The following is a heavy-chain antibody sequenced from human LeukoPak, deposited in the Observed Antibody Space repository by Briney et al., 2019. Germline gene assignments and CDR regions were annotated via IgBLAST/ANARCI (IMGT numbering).Heavy chain of an antibody. CDR2: IYASGGT. D-gene: IGHD3-10*01. V-gene: IGHV4-4*07. Sequence: SETLSLTCSVSGASINSDYWTWVRQVAGTGLEWIGRIYASGGTNYNPYLRSRIAMSVDTSKNQFSLDLYSVTAADTGVYYCARGWAPRGEKSSFASWGQGTLVTVSS. CDR3: ARGWAPRGEKSSFAS. CDR1: GASINSDY. J-gene: IGHJ4*02.